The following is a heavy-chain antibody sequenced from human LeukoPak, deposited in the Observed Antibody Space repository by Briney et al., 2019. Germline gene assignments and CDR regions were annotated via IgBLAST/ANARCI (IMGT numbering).Heavy chain of an antibody. Sequence: SISSSSSYIYYADSVKGRFAISRDNAKNSLYLQMNSLRAEDTAVYYCARANYYDSSGPSGYWGQGTLVTVSS. CDR2: ISSSSSYI. D-gene: IGHD3-22*01. V-gene: IGHV3-21*01. CDR3: ARANYYDSSGPSGY. J-gene: IGHJ4*02.